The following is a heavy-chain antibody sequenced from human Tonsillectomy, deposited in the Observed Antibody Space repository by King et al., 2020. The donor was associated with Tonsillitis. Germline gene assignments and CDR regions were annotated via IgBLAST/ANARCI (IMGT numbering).Heavy chain of an antibody. CDR2: IYYSGST. V-gene: IGHV4-31*03. J-gene: IGHJ1*01. Sequence: QLQESGPGLVKPSQTLSLTCTVSGGSISSGGYYWSWIRQHPGKGLEWIGYIYYSGSTYYNPSLKSRVTISVYTSKNQFSLKLSSVTAADTAVYYCARDDRDYYGFTRFQHWGQGTLVTVSS. D-gene: IGHD3-10*01. CDR1: GGSISSGGYY. CDR3: ARDDRDYYGFTRFQH.